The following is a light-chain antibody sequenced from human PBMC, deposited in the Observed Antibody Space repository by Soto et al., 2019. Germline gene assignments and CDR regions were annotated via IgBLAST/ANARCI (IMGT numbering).Light chain of an antibody. CDR3: QQYESSSSSYT. CDR1: QSVSGSS. V-gene: IGKV3-20*01. CDR2: GAS. Sequence: EIVLTQSPGTLSLSPGERATLSCRASQSVSGSSLAWYQQKPGQAPRLLIYGASSRATGIPGRFSGSGSGTHFSVTISRVEREDFAFYYCQQYESSSSSYTFGPGTKVDIK. J-gene: IGKJ3*01.